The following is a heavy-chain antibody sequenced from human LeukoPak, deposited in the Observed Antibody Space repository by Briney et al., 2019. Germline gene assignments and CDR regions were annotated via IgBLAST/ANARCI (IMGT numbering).Heavy chain of an antibody. J-gene: IGHJ4*02. CDR3: AKAGYCSSTSCYYFGY. CDR1: GFTFSSYA. D-gene: IGHD2-2*03. Sequence: PWGSLRLSCAASGFTFSSYARSWVRQAPGKGLEWVSAISGSGGSTYYAYSVKGLFTISRDHSKNNLYMQMNSLRAEDTAVYYCAKAGYCSSTSCYYFGYWGQGTLVTVPS. CDR2: ISGSGGST. V-gene: IGHV3-23*01.